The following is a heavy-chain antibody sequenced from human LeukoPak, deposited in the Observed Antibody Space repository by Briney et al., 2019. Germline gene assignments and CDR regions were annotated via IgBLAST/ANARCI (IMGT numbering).Heavy chain of an antibody. V-gene: IGHV3-9*01. CDR3: AKDLGYSSSWYFDY. J-gene: IGHJ4*02. CDR2: ISWNSGSI. CDR1: GFNFDDYG. Sequence: GGSLRLSCVASGFNFDDYGMHWVRQAPGKGLEWVSGISWNSGSIGYADSVKGRFTISRDNAKNSLYLQMNSLRAEDTALYYCAKDLGYSSSWYFDYWGQGTLVTVSS. D-gene: IGHD6-13*01.